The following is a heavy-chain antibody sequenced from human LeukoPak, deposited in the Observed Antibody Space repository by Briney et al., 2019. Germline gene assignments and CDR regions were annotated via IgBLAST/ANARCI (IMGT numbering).Heavy chain of an antibody. CDR2: IYPGDSDT. CDR3: ARPRGATKAIAAFDI. CDR1: GYSFTSYW. V-gene: IGHV5-51*01. J-gene: IGHJ3*02. Sequence: GESLKISCEGSGYSFTSYWTGWVRQMPGKGLEWMGIIYPGDSDTRYSPSFQGQVTISADKSISTAYLQWSSLKASDTAMYYCARPRGATKAIAAFDIWGQGTMVTVSS. D-gene: IGHD1-26*01.